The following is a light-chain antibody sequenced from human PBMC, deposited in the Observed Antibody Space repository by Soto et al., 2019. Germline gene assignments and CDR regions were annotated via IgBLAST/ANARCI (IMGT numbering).Light chain of an antibody. CDR2: EVS. CDR1: SSDVGAYTY. J-gene: IGLJ2*01. CDR3: SSYTTSNTLV. V-gene: IGLV2-14*01. Sequence: QPVLTQPASVFGSPGQSITISCTGTSSDVGAYTYVSWYQQHPGKAPKLMIFEVSDRPSGVSNRFSGSKSGNTASLTISGLQAEDEADYYCSSYTTSNTLVFGGGTKLTVL.